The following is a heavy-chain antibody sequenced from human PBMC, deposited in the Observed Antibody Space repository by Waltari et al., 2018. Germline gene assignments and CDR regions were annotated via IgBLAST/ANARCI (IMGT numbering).Heavy chain of an antibody. Sequence: EVQLVESGGGLVQPGGCLRLSCAASGLTYSSDSMNWVRRAPGKGLEWISYIMSSSDTIYYANSMKGRFTISRDKANNSLYLQMNSLRVEDTAVYYCARGEYSLTYWGQGILVTVPS. CDR3: ARGEYSLTY. D-gene: IGHD6-6*01. CDR1: GLTYSSDS. V-gene: IGHV3-48*01. CDR2: IMSSSDTI. J-gene: IGHJ4*02.